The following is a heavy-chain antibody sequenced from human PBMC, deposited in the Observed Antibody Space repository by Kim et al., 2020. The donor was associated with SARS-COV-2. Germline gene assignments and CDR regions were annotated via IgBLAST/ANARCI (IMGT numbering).Heavy chain of an antibody. V-gene: IGHV3-11*06. Sequence: GGSLRLSCAASGFIFSDDYMSWIRQAPGKGLEWVSYISTSSSHTKYADSVKGRFTISRDNAKNSLYLQMNSLRAEDTAVYYCARDRNSHFDYWGQGSLVTVSS. CDR2: ISTSSSHT. CDR1: GFIFSDDY. J-gene: IGHJ4*02. CDR3: ARDRNSHFDY. D-gene: IGHD1-1*01.